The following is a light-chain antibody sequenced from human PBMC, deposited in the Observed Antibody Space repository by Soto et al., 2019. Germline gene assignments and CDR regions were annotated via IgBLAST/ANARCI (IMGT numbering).Light chain of an antibody. V-gene: IGLV2-11*01. Sequence: QSVLTQPRSVSGSPGQAVTISCTGTSSNVGSHNYVSWYQQHPGKAPKLIINDVSKRPSGVPDRFSGSKSGNTASLTISGLQAEDEADYYCCSFAVGLFVFGAGTKVTVL. J-gene: IGLJ1*01. CDR3: CSFAVGLFV. CDR1: SSNVGSHNY. CDR2: DVS.